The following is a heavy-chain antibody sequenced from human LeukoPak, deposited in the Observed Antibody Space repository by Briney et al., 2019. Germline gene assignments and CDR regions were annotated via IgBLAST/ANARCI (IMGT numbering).Heavy chain of an antibody. CDR2: IGTAGDT. V-gene: IGHV3-13*01. J-gene: IGHJ1*01. Sequence: PGGSLRLSCAASGFTFSSYDMHWVRQATGKGLEWVSAIGTAGDTYYPDSVKGRFTISRGNSKNTLYLQMNSLRAEDTAVYCCAKEYGGNSLYTEYFQHWGQGTLVTVSS. D-gene: IGHD4-23*01. CDR3: AKEYGGNSLYTEYFQH. CDR1: GFTFSSYD.